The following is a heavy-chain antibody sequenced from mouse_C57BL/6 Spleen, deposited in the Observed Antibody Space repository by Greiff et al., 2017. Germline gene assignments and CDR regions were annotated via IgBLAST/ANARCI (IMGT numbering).Heavy chain of an antibody. J-gene: IGHJ4*01. CDR1: GFTFSDFY. Sequence: EVQRVESGGGLVQSGRSLRLSCATSGFTFSDFYMEWVRQAPGKGLEWIAASRNKSNAYTTEYSASVKGRFIVSRDTSQSILYLQMNALRAEDTAIYYCARDARLTHAMDYWGQGASVTVSS. CDR3: ARDARLTHAMDY. CDR2: SRNKSNAYTT. V-gene: IGHV7-1*01.